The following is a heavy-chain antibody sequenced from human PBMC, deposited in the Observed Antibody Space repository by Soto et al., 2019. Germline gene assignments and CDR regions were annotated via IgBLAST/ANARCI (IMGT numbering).Heavy chain of an antibody. CDR1: GGTFSSYA. CDR2: IIPIFGTA. CDR3: ARTPNYDILTGPTGGFDY. Sequence: QVQLVQSGAEVKKPGSSVKVSCKASGGTFSSYAISWVRQAPGQGLEWMGGIIPIFGTANYAQKFQGRVTITADESTSTAYMEMSSLRSEDTAVYYCARTPNYDILTGPTGGFDYWGQGTLVTVSS. J-gene: IGHJ4*02. V-gene: IGHV1-69*01. D-gene: IGHD3-9*01.